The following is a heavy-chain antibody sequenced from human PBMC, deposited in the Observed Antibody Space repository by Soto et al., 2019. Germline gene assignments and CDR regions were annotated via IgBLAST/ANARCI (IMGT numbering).Heavy chain of an antibody. J-gene: IGHJ4*02. CDR3: ARETTTSLFAY. D-gene: IGHD4-4*01. V-gene: IGHV3-74*01. CDR1: GFTFSSYW. Sequence: GGSLRLSCAASGFTFSSYWMHWVRQAPGKGLVWVSRINSDGSSTYYADSVKGRFTISRDNSKNTLYLQMNSLRAEDTAVYYCARETTTSLFAYRGQGTLVTVSS. CDR2: INSDGSST.